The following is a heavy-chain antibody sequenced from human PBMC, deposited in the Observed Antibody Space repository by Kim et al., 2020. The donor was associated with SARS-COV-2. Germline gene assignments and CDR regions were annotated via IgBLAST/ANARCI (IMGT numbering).Heavy chain of an antibody. J-gene: IGHJ5*02. Sequence: SVKGRFTISRDNAKNSLYLQMNSLRAEDTALYYCAKEAMVRGVTWGRFDPWGQGTLVTVSS. V-gene: IGHV3-9*01. CDR3: AKEAMVRGVTWGRFDP. D-gene: IGHD3-10*01.